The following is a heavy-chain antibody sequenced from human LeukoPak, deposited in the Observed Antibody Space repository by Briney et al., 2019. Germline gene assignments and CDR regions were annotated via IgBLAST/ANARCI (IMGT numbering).Heavy chain of an antibody. J-gene: IGHJ6*03. CDR3: ARDPRGVSYYYYMDV. CDR2: INPNNGGK. Sequence: SVKVSCEASGYSFTRYYMHWVRQAPRQGLEWMGGINPNNGGKNYAQKFQGRVTMTRDTSISTAYMELSRLRSDDTAVYYCARDPRGVSYYYYMDVWGKGTTVTISS. D-gene: IGHD6-13*01. CDR1: GYSFTRYY. V-gene: IGHV1-2*02.